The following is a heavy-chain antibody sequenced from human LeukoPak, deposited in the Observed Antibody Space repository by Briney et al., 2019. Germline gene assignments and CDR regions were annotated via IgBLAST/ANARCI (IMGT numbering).Heavy chain of an antibody. Sequence: ASVKVSYKASGYTFTSYAMNWVRQAPGQGLEWMGWINTNTGNPTYAQGFTGRFVFSLDTSVSTAYLQISSLKAEDTAVYYCARASAYYDSSGYAYDAFDIWGQGTMVTVSS. CDR2: INTNTGNP. V-gene: IGHV7-4-1*02. CDR3: ARASAYYDSSGYAYDAFDI. J-gene: IGHJ3*02. D-gene: IGHD3-22*01. CDR1: GYTFTSYA.